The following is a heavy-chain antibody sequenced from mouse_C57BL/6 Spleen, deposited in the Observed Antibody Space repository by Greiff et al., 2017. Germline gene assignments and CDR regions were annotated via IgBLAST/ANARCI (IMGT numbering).Heavy chain of an antibody. D-gene: IGHD1-1*01. CDR3: ARSGYYGSSYWYFDV. CDR1: GYTFTSYW. Sequence: VQLQQPGAELVMPGASVKLSCKASGYTFTSYWMHWVKQRPGQGLEWIGEIDPSDSYTNYNQKFKGKSTLTVDTSSSTAYMQLSSLTSEDSAVYDCARSGYYGSSYWYFDVWGTGTTVTVSS. CDR2: IDPSDSYT. J-gene: IGHJ1*03. V-gene: IGHV1-69*01.